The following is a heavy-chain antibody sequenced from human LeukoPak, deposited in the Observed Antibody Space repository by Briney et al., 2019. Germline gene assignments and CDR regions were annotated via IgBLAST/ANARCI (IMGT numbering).Heavy chain of an antibody. J-gene: IGHJ4*02. V-gene: IGHV4-59*01. CDR2: IYHNGNS. CDR3: ARDGGLQSHFDY. CDR1: GDSFNEYY. Sequence: SETLSLTCSVFGDSFNEYYWNWVRQPPGKGLQWIGYIYHNGNSNYNPSLKGRLTISVDTAKNQFSLKLTSVTAADPAVYYCARDGGLQSHFDYWAREPWSPSRQ. D-gene: IGHD5-24*01.